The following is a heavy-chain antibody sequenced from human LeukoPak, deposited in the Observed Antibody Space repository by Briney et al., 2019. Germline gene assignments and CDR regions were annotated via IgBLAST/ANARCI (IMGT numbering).Heavy chain of an antibody. Sequence: PSQTLSLTCTVSGGSISSGGYYWSWIRQHPGKGLEWIGYIYYSGSTYFNPSLKSRVTISVDTSKNQFSLKLSSVTAADTAVYYCARETGGSGSYSGPGRGGMDVWGQGTTVTVSS. D-gene: IGHD3-10*01. CDR1: GGSISSGGYY. J-gene: IGHJ6*02. V-gene: IGHV4-31*03. CDR2: IYYSGST. CDR3: ARETGGSGSYSGPGRGGMDV.